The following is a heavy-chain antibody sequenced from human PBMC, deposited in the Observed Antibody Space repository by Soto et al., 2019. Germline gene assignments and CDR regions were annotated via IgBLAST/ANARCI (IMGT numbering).Heavy chain of an antibody. CDR2: IYYSGST. D-gene: IGHD6-19*01. J-gene: IGHJ5*02. CDR3: ARGIAVAGIMGNWFDP. CDR1: GGSISSGGDY. Sequence: QVQLQESGPGLVKPSQTLSLTCTVSGGSISSGGDYWSWIRQHPGKGLDWIGYIYYSGSTYYNPSLTSRVTISVDTSKNQFSLKLSSVTAADTAVYYCARGIAVAGIMGNWFDPWGQGTLVTVSS. V-gene: IGHV4-31*03.